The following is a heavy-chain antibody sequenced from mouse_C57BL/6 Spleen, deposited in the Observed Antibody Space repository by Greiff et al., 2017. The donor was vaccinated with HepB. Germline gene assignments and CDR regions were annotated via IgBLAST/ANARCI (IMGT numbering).Heavy chain of an antibody. CDR1: GYTFTDYY. D-gene: IGHD2-3*01. J-gene: IGHJ2*01. V-gene: IGHV1-26*01. CDR3: ARAKDGGD. Sequence: VQLQQSGPELVKPGASVKISCKASGYTFTDYYMNWVKQSHGKSLEWIGDINPNNGGTSYNQKFKGKATLTVDKSSSTAYMELRSLTSEDSAVYYCARAKDGGDWGQGTTLTVSS. CDR2: INPNNGGT.